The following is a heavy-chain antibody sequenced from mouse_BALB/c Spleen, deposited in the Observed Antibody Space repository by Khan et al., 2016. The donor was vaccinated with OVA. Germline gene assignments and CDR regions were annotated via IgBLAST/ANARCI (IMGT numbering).Heavy chain of an antibody. D-gene: IGHD2-10*01. CDR2: INTYTGEP. Sequence: QIQLVQFGPELKKPGETVKISCKASGYTFTNYGMNWVKQSPGKALKWMGWINTYTGEPTYADDFKGRFAFSLETSANTAFLQINNLKNEETATYFCARPPYFSYTLEHWGQGTSVTVSS. J-gene: IGHJ4*01. CDR3: ARPPYFSYTLEH. CDR1: GYTFTNYG. V-gene: IGHV9-3-1*01.